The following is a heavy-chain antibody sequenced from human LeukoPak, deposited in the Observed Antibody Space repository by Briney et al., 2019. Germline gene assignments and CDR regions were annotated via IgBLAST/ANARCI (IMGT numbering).Heavy chain of an antibody. CDR2: INHSGST. J-gene: IGHJ4*02. D-gene: IGHD3-16*02. V-gene: IGHV4-34*01. CDR3: ARGPYDYVWGSYRYTGNNNFDY. Sequence: PSETLSLTCAVYGGSFSGYYWSWIRQPPGKGLEWIGEINHSGSTNYNPSLKSRVTISVDTSKNQFSLKLSSVTAADTAVYYCARGPYDYVWGSYRYTGNNNFDYWGQGTLVTVSS. CDR1: GGSFSGYY.